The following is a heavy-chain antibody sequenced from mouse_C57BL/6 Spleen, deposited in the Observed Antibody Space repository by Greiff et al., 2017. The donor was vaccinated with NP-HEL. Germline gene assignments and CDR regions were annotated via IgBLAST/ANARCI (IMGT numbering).Heavy chain of an antibody. D-gene: IGHD3-3*01. CDR3: ARSSLGYYAMGY. V-gene: IGHV7-3*01. CDR1: GFTFTDYY. CDR2: IRNKANGYTT. J-gene: IGHJ4*01. Sequence: EVKLVESGGGLVQPGGSLSLSCAASGFTFTDYYMSWVRQPPGKALEWLGFIRNKANGYTTEYSASVKGRFTLSRDNSQSILYLQMNALRAEDSATYYCARSSLGYYAMGYWGQGTSVTVSS.